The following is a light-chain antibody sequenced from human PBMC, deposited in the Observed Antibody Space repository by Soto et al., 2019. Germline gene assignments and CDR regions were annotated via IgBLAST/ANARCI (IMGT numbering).Light chain of an antibody. J-gene: IGLJ1*01. CDR2: GNS. V-gene: IGLV1-40*01. Sequence: QSVLTQPPSVSGAPGQRVTISCTGSSSNIGAGYDVHWYQQLPGTAPKLLVYGNSNRPSGVPDRFPGSKSGTSASLAITGLQAEDEADYYCQSYDSSLSYVLGTGTKVTVL. CDR3: QSYDSSLSYV. CDR1: SSNIGAGYD.